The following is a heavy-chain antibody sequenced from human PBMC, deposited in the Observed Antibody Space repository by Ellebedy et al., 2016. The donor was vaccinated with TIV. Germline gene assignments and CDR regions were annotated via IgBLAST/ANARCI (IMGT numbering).Heavy chain of an antibody. J-gene: IGHJ4*02. CDR2: ISSSSSTI. V-gene: IGHV3-48*02. CDR3: ATSTVARGSYSDY. D-gene: IGHD3-10*01. Sequence: GESLKISCAASGFTFSSYSMNWVRQAPGKGLEWVSYISSSSSTIYSADSVKGRFTISRDNAKNSLYLQMNSLRDEETAVYYCATSTVARGSYSDYWGQGTLVTVSS. CDR1: GFTFSSYS.